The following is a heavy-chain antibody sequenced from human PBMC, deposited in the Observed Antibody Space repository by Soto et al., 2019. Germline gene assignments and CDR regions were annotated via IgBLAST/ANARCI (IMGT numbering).Heavy chain of an antibody. D-gene: IGHD3-16*01. Sequence: LRLSCTTSGFTFVDYALSWVRQAPGKGLEWVGFIRRNAYGGTTDYAASVKGRFTISRDDSKSIAYLQMNSLRTEDTALYYCTRASSLDFDFWGQGTLVTVSS. CDR2: IRRNAYGGTT. V-gene: IGHV3-49*04. CDR3: TRASSLDFDF. CDR1: GFTFVDYA. J-gene: IGHJ4*02.